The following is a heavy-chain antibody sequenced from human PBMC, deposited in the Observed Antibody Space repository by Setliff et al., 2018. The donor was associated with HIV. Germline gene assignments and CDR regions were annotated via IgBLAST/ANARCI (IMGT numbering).Heavy chain of an antibody. CDR1: GFTFSSYS. CDR2: VKQDGSEK. J-gene: IGHJ4*02. CDR3: HSGYDTEEQSYFDY. V-gene: IGHV3-7*01. Sequence: GGSLRLSCAASGFTFSSYSMNWVRQAPGKGLEWVANVKQDGSEKNYVDSVKDRFTISRDNAKNTLYLQMNSLRAEDTGVYYCHSGYDTEEQSYFDYWGQGTLVTVSS. D-gene: IGHD5-12*01.